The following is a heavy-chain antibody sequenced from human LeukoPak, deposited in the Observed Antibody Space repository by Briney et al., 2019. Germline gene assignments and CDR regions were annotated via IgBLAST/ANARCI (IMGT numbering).Heavy chain of an antibody. Sequence: ASVKVSCKASGYTFTSYYMHWVRQAPGQGLEWMGIINPSGGSTSYAQKFQGRVTMTRDTSTSTVYMELSGLRSEDTAVYYCARFNYDPPLGSGPWGQGTLVTVSS. J-gene: IGHJ5*02. D-gene: IGHD3-10*01. CDR3: ARFNYDPPLGSGP. V-gene: IGHV1-46*01. CDR2: INPSGGST. CDR1: GYTFTSYY.